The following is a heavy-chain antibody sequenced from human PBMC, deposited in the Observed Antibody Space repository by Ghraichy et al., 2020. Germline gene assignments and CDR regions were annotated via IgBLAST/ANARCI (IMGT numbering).Heavy chain of an antibody. CDR1: GDSISGYY. CDR2: IHNSGVT. V-gene: IGHV4-59*01. Sequence: SETLSLTCTVSGDSISGYYWNWIRQPPGKGLEWIANIHNSGVTYYNPSLKSRVTISIDTSKNLFSLKLSSVTAADTAVYYCARENINGYNFLDFWGQGTLVTVAS. CDR3: ARENINGYNFLDF. D-gene: IGHD2-8*01. J-gene: IGHJ4*02.